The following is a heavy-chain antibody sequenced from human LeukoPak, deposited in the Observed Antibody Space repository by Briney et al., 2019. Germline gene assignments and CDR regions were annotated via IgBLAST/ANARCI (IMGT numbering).Heavy chain of an antibody. V-gene: IGHV4-34*01. D-gene: IGHD6-6*01. J-gene: IGHJ4*02. CDR1: GGSFSGYY. Sequence: PSETLSLTCAVYGGSFSGYYWSWIRQPPGKGLEWIGEINHSGSTNYNPSLKSRVTISVDTSKNQFSLKLSSVTAADTAVCYCAISSSSSFDYWGQGTLVTVSS. CDR2: INHSGST. CDR3: AISSSSSFDY.